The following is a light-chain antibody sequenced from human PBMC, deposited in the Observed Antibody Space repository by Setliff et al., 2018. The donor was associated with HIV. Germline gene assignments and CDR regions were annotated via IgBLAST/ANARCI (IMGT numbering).Light chain of an antibody. CDR3: SSYTSTTPLYV. Sequence: QSVLAQPASVSGSPGQPITISCTGTSSDVGTYNFVSWYQQHPGKAPKLLIYDVNNRPSGVSNRFSGSKSGNTASLTISGPQAEDEADYHCSSYTSTTPLYVFGTGTRSPS. V-gene: IGLV2-14*03. CDR2: DVN. J-gene: IGLJ1*01. CDR1: SSDVGTYNF.